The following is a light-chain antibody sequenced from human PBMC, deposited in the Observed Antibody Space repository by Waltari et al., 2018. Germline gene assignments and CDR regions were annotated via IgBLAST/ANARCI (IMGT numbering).Light chain of an antibody. CDR1: SRRSYY. CDR3: HSRDASGSGGA. Sequence: TQDPAVSVAMGQTVRITCQGDSRRSYYASWYQQRPGQAPKLVMYDKNSRPSGVPDRFSGSSSDDTASLTITGAQAEDEAYYYCHSRDASGSGGAFGGGTKLTVL. CDR2: DKN. J-gene: IGLJ2*01. V-gene: IGLV3-19*01.